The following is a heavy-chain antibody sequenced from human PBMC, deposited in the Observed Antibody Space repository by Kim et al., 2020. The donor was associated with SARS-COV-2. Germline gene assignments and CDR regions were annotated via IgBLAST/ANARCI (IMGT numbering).Heavy chain of an antibody. D-gene: IGHD4-4*01. CDR2: ISGGGTT. CDR1: GFTFSGFA. CDR3: ARVTSGPNVGRDSFVA. Sequence: GGSLRLSCAGSGFTFSGFAMSWFRQAPGKGLEWVSGISGGGTTYYADSVTVRFTVSRDNSRNTLSLHMNSLRVEDTALYDCARVTSGPNVGRDSFVAWG. J-gene: IGHJ3*01. V-gene: IGHV3-23*01.